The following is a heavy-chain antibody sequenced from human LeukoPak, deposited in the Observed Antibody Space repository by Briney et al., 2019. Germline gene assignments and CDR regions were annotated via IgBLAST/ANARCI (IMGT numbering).Heavy chain of an antibody. V-gene: IGHV3-30*02. CDR2: IRYDGSNK. Sequence: GGSLRLSCAASGFTFSSYGMHWVRQAPGKGLEWVAFIRYDGSNKYYADSVKGRFTISRDNAKNSLYLQMNSLRAEDTAVYYCAREDDAFDIWGQRTMVTVSS. J-gene: IGHJ3*02. CDR3: AREDDAFDI. CDR1: GFTFSSYG.